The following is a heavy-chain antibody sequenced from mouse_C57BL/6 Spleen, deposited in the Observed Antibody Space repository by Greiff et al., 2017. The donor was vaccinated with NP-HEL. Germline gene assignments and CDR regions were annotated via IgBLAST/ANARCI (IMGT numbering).Heavy chain of an antibody. V-gene: IGHV1-69*01. Sequence: QVQLQQPGAELVMPGASVKLSCKASGYTFTSYWMHWVKQRPGQGLEWIGEIDPSDSYTNYNQKFKGKSTLTVDKSSSTAYMQLSSLTSEDSAVYYWARERGNSKGYFDVWGTGTTVTVSS. CDR3: ARERGNSKGYFDV. J-gene: IGHJ1*03. D-gene: IGHD2-5*01. CDR2: IDPSDSYT. CDR1: GYTFTSYW.